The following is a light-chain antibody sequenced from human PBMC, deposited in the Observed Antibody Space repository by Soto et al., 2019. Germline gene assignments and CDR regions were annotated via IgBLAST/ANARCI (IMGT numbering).Light chain of an antibody. J-gene: IGKJ1*01. CDR2: DAS. Sequence: DIQMTQCPSTLSASIGDGVTITWRASESISGWLAWYQQQPGKAPKLLIYDASNLESGVPSRFSGSGSGTEFTLAISSLQPDDFATYYCQQYNNYPRTFGQGTKVDIK. CDR1: ESISGW. V-gene: IGKV1-5*01. CDR3: QQYNNYPRT.